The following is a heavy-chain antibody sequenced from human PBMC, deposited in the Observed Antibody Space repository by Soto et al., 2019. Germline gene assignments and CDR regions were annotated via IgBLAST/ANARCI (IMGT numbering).Heavy chain of an antibody. V-gene: IGHV1-3*01. D-gene: IGHD3-22*01. CDR1: GYTFTSYA. Sequence: ASVKVSCKASGYTFTSYASHWVRQAPGQRLEWMGWINVGKGNTKYSQKFQGRVTITTDTSASTAYMELSSLRSEDTAVYYCARGTYYYDSSGPPQDYWGQGTLVTV. J-gene: IGHJ4*02. CDR3: ARGTYYYDSSGPPQDY. CDR2: INVGKGNT.